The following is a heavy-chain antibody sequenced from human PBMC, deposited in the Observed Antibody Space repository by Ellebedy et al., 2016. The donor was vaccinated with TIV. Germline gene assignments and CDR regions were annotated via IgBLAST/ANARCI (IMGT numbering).Heavy chain of an antibody. J-gene: IGHJ4*02. Sequence: SETLSLTCTVSGGSISSYYWSWIQQPPGKGLEWIGYIYYSGSTNYNPSLKSRVTISVDTSKNQFSLKLSSVTAADTAVYYCARDTRSGLVADWGQGTLVTVSS. CDR1: GGSISSYY. V-gene: IGHV4-59*01. CDR2: IYYSGST. D-gene: IGHD2-15*01. CDR3: ARDTRSGLVAD.